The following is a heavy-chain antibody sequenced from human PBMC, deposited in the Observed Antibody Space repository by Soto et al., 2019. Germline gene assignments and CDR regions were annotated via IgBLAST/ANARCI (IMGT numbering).Heavy chain of an antibody. Sequence: PGGSLRLSCAASGFIFNNYGMHWVRQAPGKGLEWVALTSHDGSNKYYVDSVRGRFTISRDNSKNTLYLQMNSLRAEDTAVYYCAQDRHVQARCGSLSSWGQGTLVTVSS. CDR1: GFIFNNYG. J-gene: IGHJ5*02. CDR3: AQDRHVQARCGSLSS. CDR2: TSHDGSNK. V-gene: IGHV3-30*18. D-gene: IGHD1-1*01.